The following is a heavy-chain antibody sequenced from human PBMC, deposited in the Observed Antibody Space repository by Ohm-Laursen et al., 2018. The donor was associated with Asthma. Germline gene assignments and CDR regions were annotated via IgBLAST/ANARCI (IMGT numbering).Heavy chain of an antibody. CDR3: ARPRSTVEDAFDI. D-gene: IGHD4-23*01. CDR1: GDSVSSGTHY. Sequence: TLSLTCTVSGDSVSSGTHYWSWIRQHPGKGLEWIGYIYYSGSTYYNPSLKSRVTISVDTSKNQFSLKLSSVTAADTAVYYCARPRSTVEDAFDIWGQGTMVTVSS. V-gene: IGHV4-31*03. J-gene: IGHJ3*02. CDR2: IYYSGST.